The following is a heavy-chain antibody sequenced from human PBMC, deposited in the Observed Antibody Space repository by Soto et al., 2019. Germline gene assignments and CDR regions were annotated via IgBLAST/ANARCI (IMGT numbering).Heavy chain of an antibody. J-gene: IGHJ4*02. CDR3: ARAQSIRGVIIVPYYFDY. V-gene: IGHV4-34*01. D-gene: IGHD3-10*01. CDR1: GESFSGYY. Sequence: TLSLTCAFYGESFSGYYWSWIRQPPGKGLEWIGEINHSGSTNYNPSLKSRVTISVDTSKNQFSLKLSSVTAADTAVYYCARAQSIRGVIIVPYYFDYWGQGTLVTVSS. CDR2: INHSGST.